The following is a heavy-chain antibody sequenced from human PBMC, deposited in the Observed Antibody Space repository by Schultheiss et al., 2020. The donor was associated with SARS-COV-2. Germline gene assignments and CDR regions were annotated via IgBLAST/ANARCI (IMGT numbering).Heavy chain of an antibody. V-gene: IGHV3-30-3*01. D-gene: IGHD1-26*01. Sequence: GGSLRLSCAASGFTFSSYAMHWVRQAPGKGLEWVAVISYDGSNKYYADSVKGRFTISSDNSKNTLYLQMNSLRAEDTAVYYCATSDAGGGYCGPCGYWGREAWSRSP. CDR1: GFTFSSYA. CDR2: ISYDGSNK. J-gene: IGHJ4*02. CDR3: ATSDAGGGYCGPCGY.